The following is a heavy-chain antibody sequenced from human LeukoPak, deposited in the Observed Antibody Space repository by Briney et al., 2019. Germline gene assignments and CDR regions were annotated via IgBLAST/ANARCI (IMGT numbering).Heavy chain of an antibody. CDR3: ARDWGGYSYGYHFDY. Sequence: GGSLRLSCAASGLTISSYAMHWVRQAPGKGLEWVAVISYDGSNKYYADSVKGRFTISRDNSKNTLYLQMNSLRAEDTAVYYCARDWGGYSYGYHFDYWGQGTLVTVSS. CDR1: GLTISSYA. V-gene: IGHV3-30*04. CDR2: ISYDGSNK. D-gene: IGHD5-18*01. J-gene: IGHJ4*02.